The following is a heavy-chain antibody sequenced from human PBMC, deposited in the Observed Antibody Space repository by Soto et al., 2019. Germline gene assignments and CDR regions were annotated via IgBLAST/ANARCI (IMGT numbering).Heavy chain of an antibody. CDR2: INPKTGST. D-gene: IGHD6-6*01. CDR1: GYTFTDYY. Sequence: QVQLVQSGAEVKMPGASVKVSCTASGYTFTDYYVHWGRQAPGQGLEWVAWINPKTGSTHYAKKFQGRVTMTRDTSINTAYMEVNSLTSDDTAVYYCARTPESAPHDYWGQGTLVTVSS. CDR3: ARTPESAPHDY. J-gene: IGHJ4*02. V-gene: IGHV1-2*02.